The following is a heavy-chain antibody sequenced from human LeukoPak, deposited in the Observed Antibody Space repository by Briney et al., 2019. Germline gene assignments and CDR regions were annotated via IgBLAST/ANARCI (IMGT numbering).Heavy chain of an antibody. CDR1: GFTFSSYG. Sequence: GGSLRLSCAASGFTFSSYGMHWVRQAPGRGLEWVAVISYDGSNKYYADSVKGRFTISRDNSKNTLYLQMNSLRAEDTAVYYCARGYYYDSSGSAPGYWGQGTLVTVSS. CDR3: ARGYYYDSSGSAPGY. V-gene: IGHV3-30*03. D-gene: IGHD3-22*01. J-gene: IGHJ4*02. CDR2: ISYDGSNK.